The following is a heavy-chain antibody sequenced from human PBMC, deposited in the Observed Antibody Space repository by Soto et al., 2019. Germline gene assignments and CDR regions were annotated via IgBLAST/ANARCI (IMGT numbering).Heavy chain of an antibody. J-gene: IGHJ5*02. CDR1: GFSLSNAXXX. D-gene: IGHD2-8*02. V-gene: IGHV2-26*01. Sequence: QVTVKESGPVLVKPTETLTLTCTVSGFSLSNAXXXXXXXXXXPGKALEWLAHIFSNDEKSYSTSLKSRLTXXXXXXXXXXXXXXXXXXXXXXXXXXCXXXXXXXWYWFDPWGQGTLVTVSS. CDR3: XXXXXXXWYWFDP. CDR2: IFSNDEK.